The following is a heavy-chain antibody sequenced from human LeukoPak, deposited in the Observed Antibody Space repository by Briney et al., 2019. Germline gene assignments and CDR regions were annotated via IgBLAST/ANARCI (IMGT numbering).Heavy chain of an antibody. Sequence: GGSLRLSCAASGFTFSSYAMSWVRQAPGKGLEWVSAISGSGGSIYYADSVKGRFTISRDNSKNTLYLQMNSLRAEDTAVYYCARHQDYYDSSGYTHWGQGTLVTVSS. CDR2: ISGSGGSI. CDR1: GFTFSSYA. J-gene: IGHJ4*02. V-gene: IGHV3-23*01. CDR3: ARHQDYYDSSGYTH. D-gene: IGHD3-22*01.